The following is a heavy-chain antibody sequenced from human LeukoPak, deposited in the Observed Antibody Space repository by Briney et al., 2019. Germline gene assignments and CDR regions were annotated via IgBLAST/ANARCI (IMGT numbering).Heavy chain of an antibody. CDR3: AKDRLTGLGYGPAFDY. J-gene: IGHJ4*02. V-gene: IGHV3-30*18. D-gene: IGHD5-18*01. Sequence: PGRSLRLSCAASGFTFSNYGMHWVRQAPGKGLEWVAVISNDGDNKYYADSVKGRFTISRDNSKNTLYLQMNSLRAEDTAVYYCAKDRLTGLGYGPAFDYWGQGTLVTVSS. CDR1: GFTFSNYG. CDR2: ISNDGDNK.